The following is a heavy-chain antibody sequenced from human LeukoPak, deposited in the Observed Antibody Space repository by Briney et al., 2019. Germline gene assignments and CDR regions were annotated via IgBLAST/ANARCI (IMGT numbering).Heavy chain of an antibody. CDR3: ARCEYHGSGNYYNWFDP. J-gene: IGHJ5*02. Sequence: SETLSLTCSVSGYSINSGYYWGWIRQPPGKGLEWIGSLSHSGNTYYAPSLKSRVTISMDMSKNQFSLKLSYVTAADTAVYFCARCEYHGSGNYYNWFDPWGQGILVTVSS. CDR1: GYSINSGYY. D-gene: IGHD3-10*01. V-gene: IGHV4-38-2*02. CDR2: LSHSGNT.